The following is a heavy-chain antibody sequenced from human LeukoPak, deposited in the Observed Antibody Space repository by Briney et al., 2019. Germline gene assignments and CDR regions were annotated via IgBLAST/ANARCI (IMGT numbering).Heavy chain of an antibody. D-gene: IGHD2-21*02. J-gene: IGHJ4*02. CDR1: GFTFSSYG. V-gene: IGHV3-33*01. CDR3: ARGFVLGAAKNYFDY. CDR2: IWYDGSNK. Sequence: GRSLRLSCAASGFTFSSYGMHWVRQAPGKGLEWVAVIWYDGSNKYYADSVKGRFTISRDNSKNTLYLQMNSLRAEDTALYYCARGFVLGAAKNYFDYWGQGALVTVSS.